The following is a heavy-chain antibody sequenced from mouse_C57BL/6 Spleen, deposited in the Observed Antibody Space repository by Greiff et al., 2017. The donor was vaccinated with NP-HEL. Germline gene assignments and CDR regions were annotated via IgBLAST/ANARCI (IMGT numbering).Heavy chain of an antibody. CDR1: GYAFSSSW. Sequence: VQLQQSGPELVKPGASVKISCKASGYAFSSSWMNWVKQRPGKGLEWIGRIYPGDGDTNYNGKFKGKATLTADKSSSTAYMQLSSLTSEDSAVYFCARYEAAQATWGFDYWGQGTTLTVSS. V-gene: IGHV1-82*01. CDR3: ARYEAAQATWGFDY. CDR2: IYPGDGDT. D-gene: IGHD3-2*02. J-gene: IGHJ2*01.